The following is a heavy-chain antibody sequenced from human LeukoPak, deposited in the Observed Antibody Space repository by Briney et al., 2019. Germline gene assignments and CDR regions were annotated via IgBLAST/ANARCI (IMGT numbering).Heavy chain of an antibody. CDR1: GGSISSYY. Sequence: SETLSLTCTVSGGSISSYYWSWIRQPAGKGLEWIGRVYTSGSTNYNPSLKSRVTMSVDTSKNQFSLKLSSVTAADTAVYYCARVGHIAVAGTYNWFDPWGQGTLVTVSS. V-gene: IGHV4-4*07. CDR3: ARVGHIAVAGTYNWFDP. J-gene: IGHJ5*02. D-gene: IGHD6-19*01. CDR2: VYTSGST.